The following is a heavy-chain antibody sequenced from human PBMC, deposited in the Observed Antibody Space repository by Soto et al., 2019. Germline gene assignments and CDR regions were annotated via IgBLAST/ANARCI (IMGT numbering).Heavy chain of an antibody. CDR1: RYTFTGYY. Sequence: SVKVSCKASRYTFTGYYMHWVRQAPGQGLEWMGRIIPILGIANYAQKFQGRVTITADKSTSTAYMELSSLRSEDTAVYYCAREDYDFWSGYSRAYWGQGTLVTVSS. CDR2: IIPILGIA. D-gene: IGHD3-3*01. J-gene: IGHJ4*02. CDR3: AREDYDFWSGYSRAY. V-gene: IGHV1-69*04.